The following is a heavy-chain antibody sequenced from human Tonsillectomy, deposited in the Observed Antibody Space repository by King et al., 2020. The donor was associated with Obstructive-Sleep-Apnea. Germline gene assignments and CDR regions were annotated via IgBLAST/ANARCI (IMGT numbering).Heavy chain of an antibody. CDR3: ARGGLTGYHYYYYGMDV. Sequence: QLVQSGAEVKKPGASVKVSCTASQYTFTSYYIHWVRQAPGQGLEWMGIINSSGGDTTYGQKFQGRVTMTRDTSTSTVYMQFSSLRSEDTAVYYCARGGLTGYHYYYYGMDVWGQGTTVTVSS. CDR2: INSSGGDT. D-gene: IGHD3-9*01. V-gene: IGHV1-46*01. J-gene: IGHJ6*02. CDR1: QYTFTSYY.